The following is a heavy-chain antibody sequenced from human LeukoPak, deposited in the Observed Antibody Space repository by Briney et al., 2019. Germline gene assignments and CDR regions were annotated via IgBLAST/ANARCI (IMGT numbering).Heavy chain of an antibody. J-gene: IGHJ4*02. CDR1: GFIFSSYA. CDR2: ISYDGSNK. V-gene: IGHV3-30*04. CDR3: ARDKGPLDY. Sequence: GRSLRLSCAAAGFIFSSYAIRWVRQAASKWLEWVAVISYDGSNKYYADSVKGRFTISRDNSKNTLYLQMNSLRAEDTAVYYCARDKGPLDYWGQGTLVTVSS.